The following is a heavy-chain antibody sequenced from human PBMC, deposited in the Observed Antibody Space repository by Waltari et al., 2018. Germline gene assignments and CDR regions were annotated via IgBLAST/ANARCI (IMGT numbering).Heavy chain of an antibody. D-gene: IGHD2-2*02. J-gene: IGHJ6*02. Sequence: QVQLVESGGGVVQPGRSLRLSCAASGFTFSSYGMHWVRQAPGKGLEWVAVISYDGSNKNNEECGKGRVTRDREKSKNTRYLQRNSLRAEDTAVYYCAKDTSIVVVPAAIAPKRSDYYYGMDVWGQGTTVTVSS. CDR1: GFTFSSYG. CDR2: ISYDGSNK. CDR3: AKDTSIVVVPAAIAPKRSDYYYGMDV. V-gene: IGHV3-30*18.